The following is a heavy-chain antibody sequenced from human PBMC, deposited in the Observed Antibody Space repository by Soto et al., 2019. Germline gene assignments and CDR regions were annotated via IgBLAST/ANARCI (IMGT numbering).Heavy chain of an antibody. J-gene: IGHJ4*02. CDR3: AMVVDYGDHGAFDS. D-gene: IGHD4-17*01. CDR2: ISCYNGDT. CDR1: GYTFSSRG. V-gene: IGHV1-18*04. Sequence: QVQMVQSGTEVKEPGASVKVSCKASGYTFSSRGISWVRQAPGQGLEWLGWISCYNGDTFYAQKVQGRVTMTTDRSTSTAYLDLTNLRSDDKAVYYCAMVVDYGDHGAFDSWGQGTLVTVSS.